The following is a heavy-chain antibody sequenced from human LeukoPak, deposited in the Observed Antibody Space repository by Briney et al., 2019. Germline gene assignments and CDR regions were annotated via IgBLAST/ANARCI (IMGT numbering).Heavy chain of an antibody. CDR2: INFSGRI. V-gene: IGHV4-59*01. CDR3: AKGAGWYEY. CDR1: GDSINNDY. Sequence: PSETLSLTCTVSGDSINNDYWSWLRQPPGKGLEWIGYINFSGRINYNPSPRSRVTISGESSKNQFSLRLSSMTAADTAVYYCAKGAGWYEYWGQGTLVTVSS. D-gene: IGHD6-19*01. J-gene: IGHJ4*02.